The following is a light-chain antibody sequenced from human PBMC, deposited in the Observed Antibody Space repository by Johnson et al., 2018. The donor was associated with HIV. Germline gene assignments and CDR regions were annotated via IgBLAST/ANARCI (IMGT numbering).Light chain of an antibody. CDR3: GTWDSSLRVGF. V-gene: IGLV1-51*02. CDR2: ENN. J-gene: IGLJ1*01. CDR1: SSNIGNNY. Sequence: QPVLTQPPSVSAAPGQKVTISCSGSSSNIGNNYVSWYQQLPGTAPKLLICENNKRPSGIPDRFSGSKSGTSATLGITGLQTGDEADYYCGTWDSSLRVGFFGTVTKVTVL.